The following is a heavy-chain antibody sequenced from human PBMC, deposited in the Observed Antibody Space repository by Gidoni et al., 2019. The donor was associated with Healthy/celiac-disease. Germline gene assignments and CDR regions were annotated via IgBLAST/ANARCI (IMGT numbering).Heavy chain of an antibody. CDR1: SSYG. J-gene: IGHJ3*02. CDR2: IWYDGSNK. CDR3: ARVRVVGATFDAFDI. V-gene: IGHV3-33*01. D-gene: IGHD1-26*01. Sequence: SSYGMHWVRQAPGKGLEWVAVIWYDGSNKYYADSVKGRFTISRDNSKNTLYLQMNSLRAEDTAVYYCARVRVVGATFDAFDIWGQGTMVTVSS.